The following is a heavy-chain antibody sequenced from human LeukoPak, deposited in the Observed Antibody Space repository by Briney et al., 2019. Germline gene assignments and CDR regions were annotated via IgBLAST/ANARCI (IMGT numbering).Heavy chain of an antibody. J-gene: IGHJ4*02. CDR2: IRYDGSNK. D-gene: IGHD2-2*01. CDR3: AKDSGSYQYYFDY. V-gene: IGHV3-30*02. Sequence: PGGSLRLSCAASGFTFSSYGMHWVRQAPGKGLEWVAFIRYDGSNKYYADSVKGRFTISRDNSKNTLYLQMNSLRAEDTAVYYCAKDSGSYQYYFDYWGQGTLVTVSS. CDR1: GFTFSSYG.